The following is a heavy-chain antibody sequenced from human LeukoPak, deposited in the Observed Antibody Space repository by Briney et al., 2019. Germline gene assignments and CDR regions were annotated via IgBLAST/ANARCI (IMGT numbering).Heavy chain of an antibody. CDR2: INPDNGGT. D-gene: IGHD2-2*01. CDR1: GCTFTDYY. J-gene: IGHJ5*02. V-gene: IGHV1-2*02. CDR3: TREARVGNWFDP. Sequence: ASVKVSCRASGCTFTDYYIHWVRQAPGQGLGWMGWINPDNGGTNYAQKFQGRVTMTRDTSIRTVYMDLSRLRSDDTAVFYCTREARVGNWFDPWGQGTQVTVSS.